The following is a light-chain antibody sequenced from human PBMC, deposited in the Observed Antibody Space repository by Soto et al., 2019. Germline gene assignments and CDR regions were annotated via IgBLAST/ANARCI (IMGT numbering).Light chain of an antibody. CDR3: LQEHNYPWT. V-gene: IGKV1-6*01. CDR2: AAS. Sequence: RVPIPCRARRYIRSDLRWYQQRPGQAPKVLIYAASRLQSGVPSMFSVSGAGTDFTLTISSLQPEDFATYYCLQEHNYPWTFGQGTRLDIK. CDR1: RYIRSD. J-gene: IGKJ1*01.